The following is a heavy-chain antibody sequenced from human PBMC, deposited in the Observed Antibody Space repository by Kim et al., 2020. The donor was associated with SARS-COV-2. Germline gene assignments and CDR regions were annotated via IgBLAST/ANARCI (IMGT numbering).Heavy chain of an antibody. V-gene: IGHV4-59*13. Sequence: SETLSLTCTVSGGCISSYYWSWIRQPPGKGLEYIGYIYYSGSTNYNPSLKSRVTISVDTSKNQFSLKLSSVTAADTAVYYCASMAGTWYFQHWGQGTLVTVSS. CDR1: GGCISSYY. J-gene: IGHJ1*01. CDR3: ASMAGTWYFQH. D-gene: IGHD6-19*01. CDR2: IYYSGST.